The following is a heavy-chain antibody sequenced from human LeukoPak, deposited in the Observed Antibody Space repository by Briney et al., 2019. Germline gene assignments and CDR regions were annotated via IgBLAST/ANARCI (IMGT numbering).Heavy chain of an antibody. CDR3: TRPIATGVTLRGFFDY. CDR1: GYTISTGGDY. Sequence: PSGTLSLTCSVSGYTISTGGDYWGWFRRPPGKGLEWIVNIDYSGSTYYSPSLRSRVTITLDTSKNSFSLKVNSLTAAGTAVYYCTRPIATGVTLRGFFDYWGQGTLVTVSS. D-gene: IGHD1-1*01. V-gene: IGHV4-39*02. J-gene: IGHJ4*02. CDR2: IDYSGST.